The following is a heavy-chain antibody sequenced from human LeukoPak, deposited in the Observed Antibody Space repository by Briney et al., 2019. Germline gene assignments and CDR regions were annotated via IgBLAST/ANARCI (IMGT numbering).Heavy chain of an antibody. CDR2: IFYSGST. J-gene: IGHJ6*02. V-gene: IGHV4-39*01. CDR1: GDSITYGGYY. CDR3: ARLGLAGNSYYHYGMDV. D-gene: IGHD2/OR15-2a*01. Sequence: SGTLSLTCTVSGDSITYGGYYWGWIRQPPGKGLEWIASIFYSGSTHYNPSLKNRGTISIDTSKSQFSLNLSSVTAADTAVYYCARLGLAGNSYYHYGMDVWGQGTTVTVSS.